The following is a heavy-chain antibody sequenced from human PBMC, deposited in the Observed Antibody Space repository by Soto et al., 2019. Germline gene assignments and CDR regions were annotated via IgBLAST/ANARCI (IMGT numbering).Heavy chain of an antibody. CDR1: GFTFSSYG. Sequence: GGSLRLSCAASGFTFSSYGIHWVRQAPGKGLEWVAVISYDGSNKYYADSVKGRFTISRDNSKNTLYLQMNSLRAEDTAVYYCAKGRRGIAALDVWGQGTTVTVSS. CDR2: ISYDGSNK. J-gene: IGHJ6*02. V-gene: IGHV3-30*18. CDR3: AKGRRGIAALDV. D-gene: IGHD6-13*01.